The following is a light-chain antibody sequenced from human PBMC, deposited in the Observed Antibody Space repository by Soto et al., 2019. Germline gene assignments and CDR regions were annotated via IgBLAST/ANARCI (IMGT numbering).Light chain of an antibody. CDR1: QSVSNN. CDR2: LAS. V-gene: IGKV3D-15*01. CDR3: QQYNNWPPTT. J-gene: IGKJ5*01. Sequence: EIVMTQSPATLSVSPWGRATLSCRASQSVSNNLAWYQQKPGQAPRLLIYLASTRAPGIPARFSGSGSGTEFTLTISSLQSEDFAVYYCQQYNNWPPTTFGQGTRLEIK.